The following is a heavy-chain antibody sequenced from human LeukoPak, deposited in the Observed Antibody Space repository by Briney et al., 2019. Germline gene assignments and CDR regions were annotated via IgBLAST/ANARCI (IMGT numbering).Heavy chain of an antibody. Sequence: ASVKVSCKSSGYTFTVYYMHWVRQAPGKGLEWMGGFDPEDGETIYAQKFQGRVTMTEDTSTDTAYMELSSLRSEDTAVYYCATGVWWDLDSVAHPDYWGQGTLVTVSS. CDR2: FDPEDGET. J-gene: IGHJ4*02. D-gene: IGHD1-26*01. V-gene: IGHV1-24*01. CDR1: GYTFTVYY. CDR3: ATGVWWDLDSVAHPDY.